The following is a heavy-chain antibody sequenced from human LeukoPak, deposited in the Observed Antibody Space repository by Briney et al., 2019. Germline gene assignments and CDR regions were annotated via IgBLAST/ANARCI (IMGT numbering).Heavy chain of an antibody. J-gene: IGHJ3*02. Sequence: SETLSLTCTVSGGSISSYYWSWIRQPPGKGLEWIGYIHYSGSTNYNPSLKSRVTISVDTSKNQFSLKLSSVTAADTAVYYCARALYYYDSSGQGAFDIWGQGTMVTVSS. CDR1: GGSISSYY. V-gene: IGHV4-59*12. D-gene: IGHD3-22*01. CDR2: IHYSGST. CDR3: ARALYYYDSSGQGAFDI.